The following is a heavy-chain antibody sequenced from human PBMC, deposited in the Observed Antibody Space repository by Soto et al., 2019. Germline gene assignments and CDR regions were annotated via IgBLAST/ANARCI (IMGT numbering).Heavy chain of an antibody. Sequence: GGSLRLSCAASGFTFSSYIMNWVRQAPGKGLEWVSSISTSSSYIYYADSVKGRFTISRDNAKNSLFLQMNSLRAEDTAVYYCATTAGFQAGFLDHWGHGTLVTVSS. CDR3: ATTAGFQAGFLDH. CDR1: GFTFSSYI. D-gene: IGHD6-19*01. CDR2: ISTSSSYI. V-gene: IGHV3-21*01. J-gene: IGHJ5*02.